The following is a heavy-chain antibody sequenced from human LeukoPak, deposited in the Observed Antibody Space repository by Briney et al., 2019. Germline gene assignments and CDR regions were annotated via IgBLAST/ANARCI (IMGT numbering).Heavy chain of an antibody. CDR1: GFTFDDYG. Sequence: SGGSLRLSCAASGFTFDDYGMSWVRQAPGKGLEWVSGINWNGGSTGYADSVKGRFTISRDNAKNSLYLQMNSLRAEDTALYYCARVADHDRTQGHPMDVWGKGTTVTVSS. D-gene: IGHD1-14*01. CDR2: INWNGGST. CDR3: ARVADHDRTQGHPMDV. V-gene: IGHV3-20*04. J-gene: IGHJ6*03.